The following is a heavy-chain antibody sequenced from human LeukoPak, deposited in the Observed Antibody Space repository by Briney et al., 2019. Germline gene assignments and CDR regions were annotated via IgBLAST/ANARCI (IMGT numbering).Heavy chain of an antibody. CDR2: INPNSGGT. Sequence: ASVKVSCKASGYTFTGYYMHWVRQAPGQGLEWVGWINPNSGGTNYAQKFQGRVTMTRDTSISTAYMELSRLRSDDTAVYYCARVGYSSGWYDYWGQGTLVTVSS. CDR1: GYTFTGYY. J-gene: IGHJ4*02. D-gene: IGHD6-19*01. CDR3: ARVGYSSGWYDY. V-gene: IGHV1-2*02.